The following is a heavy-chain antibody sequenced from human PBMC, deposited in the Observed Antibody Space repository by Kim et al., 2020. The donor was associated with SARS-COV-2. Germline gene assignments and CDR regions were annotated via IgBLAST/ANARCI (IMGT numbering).Heavy chain of an antibody. Sequence: GSSTGYADSVKGRFTISRDNAKNTLYLQMNSLRAEDTAVYYCARGISLGAWGQGSLVTVSS. D-gene: IGHD2-21*01. CDR3: ARGISLGA. J-gene: IGHJ4*02. CDR2: GSST. V-gene: IGHV3-74*01.